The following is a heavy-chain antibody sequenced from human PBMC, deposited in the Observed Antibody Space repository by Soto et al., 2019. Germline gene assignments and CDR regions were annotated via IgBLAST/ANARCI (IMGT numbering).Heavy chain of an antibody. CDR3: ARGGDWNYFFYYYYDMDV. V-gene: IGHV1-69*02. Sequence: QVQLVQSGAEVKKPGSSVKVSCKASGGTFSSYTISWVRQAPGQGLEWMGRIIPILGIANYAQKFQGRVTITADKSTSTAYMELSSLRSEDTAVYYCARGGDWNYFFYYYYDMDVWGKGTTVTVSS. CDR2: IIPILGIA. CDR1: GGTFSSYT. D-gene: IGHD1-7*01. J-gene: IGHJ6*03.